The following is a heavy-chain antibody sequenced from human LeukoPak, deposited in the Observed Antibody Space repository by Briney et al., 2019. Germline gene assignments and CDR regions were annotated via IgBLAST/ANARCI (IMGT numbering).Heavy chain of an antibody. CDR2: IYSGGST. CDR1: GFTVSSNY. CDR3: AREPLRYYDSSSYFDY. J-gene: IGHJ4*02. V-gene: IGHV3-66*02. Sequence: PGGSLRLACAASGFTVSSNYMSWGRQAPGKGLGGVSVIYSGGSTYYADSVKGRLTISRDNSKNTLYLQMHSLRAEDTAVYYSAREPLRYYDSSSYFDYWGQGTLVTVSS. D-gene: IGHD3-22*01.